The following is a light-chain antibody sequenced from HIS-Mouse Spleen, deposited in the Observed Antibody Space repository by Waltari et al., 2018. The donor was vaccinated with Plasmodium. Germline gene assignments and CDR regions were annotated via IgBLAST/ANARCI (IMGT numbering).Light chain of an antibody. Sequence: DIQMTQSPSSLSASVGDRVTITCRASQSISNYLNWYQQKPGKAPGCVIYAASTLQSGVPSRFSGSGSGTDFTLTISSLQPEDFATYYCQQSYSTWTFGQGTKVEIK. J-gene: IGKJ1*01. CDR2: AAS. V-gene: IGKV1-39*01. CDR3: QQSYSTWT. CDR1: QSISNY.